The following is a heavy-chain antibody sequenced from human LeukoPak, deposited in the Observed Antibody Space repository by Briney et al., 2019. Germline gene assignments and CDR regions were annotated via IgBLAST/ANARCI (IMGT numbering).Heavy chain of an antibody. CDR1: GYTLTELS. CDR3: ATDLRSSGWYGNPDY. J-gene: IGHJ4*02. Sequence: ASVKVSCKVSGYTLTELSMHWVRQAPGKGLEWMGGFDPEDGETIYAQKIQGRVTMTEDTSTDTAYMELSSLRSEDTAVYYCATDLRSSGWYGNPDYWGQGTLVTVSP. CDR2: FDPEDGET. V-gene: IGHV1-24*01. D-gene: IGHD6-19*01.